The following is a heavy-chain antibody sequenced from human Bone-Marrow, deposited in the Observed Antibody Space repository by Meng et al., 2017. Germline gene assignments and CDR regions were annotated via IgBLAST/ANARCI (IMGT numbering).Heavy chain of an antibody. CDR1: GFNFSSYA. CDR2: ISDNGDST. V-gene: IGHV3-23*01. D-gene: IGHD6-19*01. CDR3: AKSCRSGPEGYFDY. J-gene: IGHJ4*01. Sequence: GESLKISCAASGFNFSSYAMSWVRQAPGKGLEWVSAISDNGDSTYYADSVRGRFTISRDNSKNTLYRQMNSLRAEDTGVYYCAKSCRSGPEGYFDYWGQGTTVTVSS.